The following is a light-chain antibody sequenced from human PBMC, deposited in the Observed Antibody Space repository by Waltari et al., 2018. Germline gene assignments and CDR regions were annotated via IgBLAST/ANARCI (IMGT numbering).Light chain of an antibody. CDR1: QGILNS. J-gene: IGKJ2*01. CDR2: TAS. Sequence: DIQMTQSPSPLSASVGDTVTITCRTSQGILNSLAWYQQKSGKAPKVLLSTASRLQSGVPSRFSGSGSGTLYTLTISGLQPEDFATYYCQQYFVFPYTFGQGTKLEI. V-gene: IGKV1-NL1*01. CDR3: QQYFVFPYT.